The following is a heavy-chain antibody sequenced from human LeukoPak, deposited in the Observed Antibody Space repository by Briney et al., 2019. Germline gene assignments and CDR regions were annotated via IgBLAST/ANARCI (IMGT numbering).Heavy chain of an antibody. CDR2: INPNSGGT. CDR3: ARDYYGSGSLGPSWFDP. Sequence: ASVKVSCKASGYTFTGYYMHWVRQAPGQGLEWMGWINPNSGGTNYAQKFQGRVTMTRDTSISTAYMELSRLRSDDTAVYYCARDYYGSGSLGPSWFDPWGQGTLVTVSS. CDR1: GYTFTGYY. J-gene: IGHJ5*02. V-gene: IGHV1-2*02. D-gene: IGHD3-10*01.